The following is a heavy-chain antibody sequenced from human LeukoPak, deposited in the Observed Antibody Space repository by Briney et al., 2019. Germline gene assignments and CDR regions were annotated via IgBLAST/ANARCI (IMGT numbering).Heavy chain of an antibody. D-gene: IGHD6-13*01. V-gene: IGHV3-30*02. J-gene: IGHJ4*02. CDR1: GFTFTSYG. Sequence: GGSLRLACAASGFTFTSYGIHWVRQAPGKGLEWVAFIRYAGSNKYYADSVKGRFTISRDNSKNTLYLQMNSLRAEDTAVYYCAKDISGSWSIDYWGQGTLVTVSS. CDR3: AKDISGSWSIDY. CDR2: IRYAGSNK.